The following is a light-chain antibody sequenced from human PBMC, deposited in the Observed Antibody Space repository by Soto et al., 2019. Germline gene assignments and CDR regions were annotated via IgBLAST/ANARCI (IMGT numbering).Light chain of an antibody. CDR3: QSYDSSLSGVV. J-gene: IGLJ2*01. CDR1: SSNIGAGYD. Sequence: QSVLTQPPPVSGAPGQRVTISCTGSSSNIGAGYDVHWYQQLPGTAPKLLIYGNSHRPSGVPDRFSGSKSGTSASLAITGLQAEDEADYYCQSYDSSLSGVVFGGGTQLTVL. CDR2: GNS. V-gene: IGLV1-40*01.